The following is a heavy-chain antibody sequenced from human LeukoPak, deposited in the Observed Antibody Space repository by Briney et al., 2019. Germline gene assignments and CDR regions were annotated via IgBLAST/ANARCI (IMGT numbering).Heavy chain of an antibody. CDR2: MNPNSGNT. J-gene: IGHJ4*02. V-gene: IGHV1-8*03. Sequence: GASVKVSCKASGYTFTSYDINWVRQATGQGLEWMGWMNPNSGNTGYAQKFQGRVTITRNTSIRTAYMELSSLRSEDTAVYYCARADLYDSSGYPEYWGQGTLVTVSS. D-gene: IGHD3-22*01. CDR3: ARADLYDSSGYPEY. CDR1: GYTFTSYD.